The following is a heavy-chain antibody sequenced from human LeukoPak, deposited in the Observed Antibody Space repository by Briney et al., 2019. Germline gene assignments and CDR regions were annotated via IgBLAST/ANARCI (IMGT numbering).Heavy chain of an antibody. CDR2: IKQDGSEQ. Sequence: GGSLRLSCAASGFTITNYWMSWVRQAPGKGAEWVANIKQDGSEQYYADSVKGRFTISRDNGKHSLNLQMNSLRAEDTAVYYCARWSGVTDYWGQGTLVTVSS. V-gene: IGHV3-7*01. D-gene: IGHD3-10*01. CDR1: GFTITNYW. CDR3: ARWSGVTDY. J-gene: IGHJ4*02.